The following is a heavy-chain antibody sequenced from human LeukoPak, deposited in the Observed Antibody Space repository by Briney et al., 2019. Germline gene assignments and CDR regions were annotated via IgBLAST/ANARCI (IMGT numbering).Heavy chain of an antibody. CDR1: GFPFSSYS. Sequence: GGSLRLSCAASGFPFSSYSMTWVRQAPGKGLEWLSYISSSSSTIHYADSVKGRFTISRDNARNSLYLQMNSLRAEDTAVYYCARDEYYDSSGYTSWGQGTLVTVSS. J-gene: IGHJ4*02. CDR2: ISSSSSTI. D-gene: IGHD3-22*01. V-gene: IGHV3-48*01. CDR3: ARDEYYDSSGYTS.